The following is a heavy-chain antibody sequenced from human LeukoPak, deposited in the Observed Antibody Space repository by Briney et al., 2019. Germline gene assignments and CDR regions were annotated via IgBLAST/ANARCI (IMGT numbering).Heavy chain of an antibody. CDR3: ARASYCSDGSCYSDY. J-gene: IGHJ4*02. Sequence: SETLSLTCTVSGGSVSSGSYYWSWIRQPPGRGLEWIGYIYYSGSTNYNPSLKSRVTISVGTSKNQFSLKLSSVTAADTAVYYCARASYCSDGSCYSDYWGQGTLVTVSS. CDR2: IYYSGST. V-gene: IGHV4-61*01. D-gene: IGHD2-15*01. CDR1: GGSVSSGSYY.